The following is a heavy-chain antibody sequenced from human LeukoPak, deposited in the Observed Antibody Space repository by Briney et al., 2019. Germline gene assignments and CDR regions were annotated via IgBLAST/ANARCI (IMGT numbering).Heavy chain of an antibody. CDR1: GGSFSSGGYY. CDR3: ARSYCSSTSCSPYYYYYMDV. V-gene: IGHV4-31*03. D-gene: IGHD2-2*01. CDR2: IYYSGST. J-gene: IGHJ6*03. Sequence: SETLSPTCTVSGGSFSSGGYYWSWIRQHPGKGLEWIGYIYYSGSTYYNPSLKSRVTISVDTSKNQFSLKLSSVTAADTAVYYCARSYCSSTSCSPYYYYYMDVWGKGTTVTVSS.